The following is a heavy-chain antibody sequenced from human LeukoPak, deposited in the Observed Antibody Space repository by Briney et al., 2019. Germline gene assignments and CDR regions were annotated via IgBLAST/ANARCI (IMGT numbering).Heavy chain of an antibody. Sequence: GKSLRLSCAASGFAFSRSAMHWVRQAPGKGLEWVALISYDGGNEYYGDSVKGRFTVSRDNSKNTLYLQMSSLRADDTAVCYCGRAGFGELYPYVDSWGQGTLVTVSS. CDR3: GRAGFGELYPYVDS. D-gene: IGHD3-16*01. J-gene: IGHJ4*02. CDR1: GFAFSRSA. CDR2: ISYDGGNE. V-gene: IGHV3-30*04.